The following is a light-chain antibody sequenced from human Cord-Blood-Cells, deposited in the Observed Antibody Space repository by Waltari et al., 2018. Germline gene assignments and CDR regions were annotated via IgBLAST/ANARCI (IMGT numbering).Light chain of an antibody. V-gene: IGLV2-14*03. CDR3: SSYTSSSTFYV. J-gene: IGLJ1*01. CDR1: SSDVGGYHY. Sequence: QSALTQPASVSGSPGQSITISCTGTSSDVGGYHYVSCYQQHPGKAPKLMIYDVSNRPSGVSNRFSGSKSGNTASLTISGLQAEDEADYYCSSYTSSSTFYVFGTGTKVTVL. CDR2: DVS.